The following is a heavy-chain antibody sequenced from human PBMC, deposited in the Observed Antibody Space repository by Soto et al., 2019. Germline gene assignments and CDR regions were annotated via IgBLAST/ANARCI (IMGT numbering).Heavy chain of an antibody. V-gene: IGHV1-69*02. D-gene: IGHD4-17*01. Sequence: ASVKVSCKASGGTFSSYTISWVRQAPGQGLEWMGRIIPILGIANYAQKFQGRVTITADKSTSTAYMELSSLRSEDTAVYYCAAQASSDYGDPYYFDYWGQGTLVTVSS. CDR1: GGTFSSYT. CDR2: IIPILGIA. J-gene: IGHJ4*02. CDR3: AAQASSDYGDPYYFDY.